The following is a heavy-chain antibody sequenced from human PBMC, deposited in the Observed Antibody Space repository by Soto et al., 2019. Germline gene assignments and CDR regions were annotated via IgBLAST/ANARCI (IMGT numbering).Heavy chain of an antibody. CDR1: GGSISSGGYY. Sequence: QVQLQESGPGLVTPSQTLSLTCTVSGGSISSGGYYWSWIRQHPGKGLEWIGYIDYSGSTYYNPFLQSRVTISVDTSKTQVSLKLSSVPAADTAVYYCARDRGVLWFGELLPRYNWFDPWGQGTLVTVSS. J-gene: IGHJ5*02. V-gene: IGHV4-31*03. D-gene: IGHD3-10*01. CDR3: ARDRGVLWFGELLPRYNWFDP. CDR2: IDYSGST.